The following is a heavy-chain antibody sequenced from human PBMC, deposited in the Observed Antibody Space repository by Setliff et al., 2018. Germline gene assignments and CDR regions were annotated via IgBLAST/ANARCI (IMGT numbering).Heavy chain of an antibody. J-gene: IGHJ6*03. CDR3: AREGVDSRSSTDYRYYIDV. CDR1: GATFSSYG. Sequence: GASVKVSCKASGATFSSYGISWVRQAPGQGLEWMGGTIPIFGTTNYAQKFQGRVTIITDESTTIAYMELSSLRPDDTAVYYCAREGVDSRSSTDYRYYIDVWGKGTTVTVSS. V-gene: IGHV1-69*05. CDR2: TIPIFGTT. D-gene: IGHD3-22*01.